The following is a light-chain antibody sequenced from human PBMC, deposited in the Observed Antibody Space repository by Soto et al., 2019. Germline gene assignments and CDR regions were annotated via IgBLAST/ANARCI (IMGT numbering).Light chain of an antibody. J-gene: IGKJ1*01. V-gene: IGKV3-11*01. Sequence: EIVLTQSPATLSSSPGERATLSCRASQTVSNKLAWYQHKPGQAPRLLIYDASTRATGVPARFSGSGSGTDFTLTISRLEPEDFTVYYCHHYETFGQGTKVDIK. CDR2: DAS. CDR1: QTVSNK. CDR3: HHYET.